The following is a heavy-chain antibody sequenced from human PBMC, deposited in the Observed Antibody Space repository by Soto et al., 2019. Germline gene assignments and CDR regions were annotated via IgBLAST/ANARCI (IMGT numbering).Heavy chain of an antibody. CDR2: IIPIFGTA. CDR3: ARVRWFGELSNYYYYGMDV. CDR1: GGTFSSYA. D-gene: IGHD3-10*01. J-gene: IGHJ6*02. Sequence: ASVKVSCKASGGTFSSYAISWVRQAPGQGLEWMGGIIPIFGTANYAQKFQGRVTITADESTSTAYMELSSLRSEDTAVYYCARVRWFGELSNYYYYGMDVWGEGPTVTVS. V-gene: IGHV1-69*13.